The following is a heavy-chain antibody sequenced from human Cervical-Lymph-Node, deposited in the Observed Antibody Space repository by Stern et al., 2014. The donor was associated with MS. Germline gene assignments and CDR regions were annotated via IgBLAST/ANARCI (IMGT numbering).Heavy chain of an antibody. CDR3: VRDPAGQWDY. V-gene: IGHV3-48*02. CDR1: GFTFSTYN. Sequence: VQLVESGGGLVQPGGSLRLSCAASGFTFSTYNMLWVRQTPGKGLEWISFISSSSDTIYYADSVKGRFTISRDNAKNSLYLQMNSLRDEDTAMYYCVRDPAGQWDYWGQGTLVTVSS. CDR2: ISSSSDTI. J-gene: IGHJ4*02. D-gene: IGHD2-2*01.